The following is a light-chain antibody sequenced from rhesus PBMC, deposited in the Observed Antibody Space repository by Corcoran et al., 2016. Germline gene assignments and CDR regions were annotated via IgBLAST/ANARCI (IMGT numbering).Light chain of an antibody. CDR1: ENVNNF. J-gene: IGKJ4*01. V-gene: IGKV1-74*01. Sequence: DIQMTQSPSSLSASVGDRVTITCRASENVNNFLNWYQQKPGKAPPLLFYKASTLQSGVPSRFSGSGSGTDYTFTISSLQPEDVATYYCQHGYGTPLTFGGGTKVEMK. CDR2: KAS. CDR3: QHGYGTPLT.